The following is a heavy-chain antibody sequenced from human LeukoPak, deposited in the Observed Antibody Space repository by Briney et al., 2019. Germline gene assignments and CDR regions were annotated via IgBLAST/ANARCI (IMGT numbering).Heavy chain of an antibody. J-gene: IGHJ4*02. D-gene: IGHD3-22*01. CDR1: GYTFTGYF. CDR3: ARDQSYYDAGDQRFDY. Sequence: ASVKVSCKASGYTFTGYFIHWVRQAPGLGLEWMGWINPNTGGTNYAQMFQGRVTMTRDTSISTAYMELSSLISDDAAVYCCARDQSYYDAGDQRFDYWGQGTLVTVSS. V-gene: IGHV1-2*02. CDR2: INPNTGGT.